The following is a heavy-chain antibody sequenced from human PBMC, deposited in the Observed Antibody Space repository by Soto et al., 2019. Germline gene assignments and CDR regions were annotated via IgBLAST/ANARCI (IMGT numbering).Heavy chain of an antibody. CDR2: IDSDGSRI. CDR1: GFTFSNYW. D-gene: IGHD2-15*01. V-gene: IGHV3-74*01. Sequence: EVQLVESGGGLVQPGASLRLSCAASGFTFSNYWMHWVRQARGKGLVWVSRIDSDGSRITYADFVKGRFTISRDNAKNTVYLHMNSLTAEDTAVYYCVRTSLVVAVATREDFWGQGTLVTVSS. J-gene: IGHJ4*02. CDR3: VRTSLVVAVATREDF.